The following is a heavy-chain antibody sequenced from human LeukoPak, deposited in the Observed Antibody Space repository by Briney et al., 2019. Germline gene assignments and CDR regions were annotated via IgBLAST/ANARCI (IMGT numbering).Heavy chain of an antibody. Sequence: ASVKVSCKASGYTFTSYGISWVRQAPGQGLEWMGWISAYNGNTNYAQKLQGRVTMTTDTSTSTAYMELRSLRSDDTAVYYCARDHYYGSGSYYPYYYYYMDVWGKGTTVTVSS. D-gene: IGHD3-10*01. CDR3: ARDHYYGSGSYYPYYYYYMDV. J-gene: IGHJ6*03. CDR2: ISAYNGNT. CDR1: GYTFTSYG. V-gene: IGHV1-18*01.